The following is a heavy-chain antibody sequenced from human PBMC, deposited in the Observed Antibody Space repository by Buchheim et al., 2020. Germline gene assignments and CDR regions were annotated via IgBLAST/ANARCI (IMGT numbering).Heavy chain of an antibody. Sequence: QVQLVESGGGVVQPGRSLRLSCAASGFTFSSYGMHWVRQALGKGLEWVAVIWYDGSNKYYADSVKGRFTISRDNSKNTLYLQMNSLRVEDTAVYYCAREKPYYYDSSGYYFDYWGQGTL. J-gene: IGHJ4*02. CDR2: IWYDGSNK. V-gene: IGHV3-33*01. CDR3: AREKPYYYDSSGYYFDY. CDR1: GFTFSSYG. D-gene: IGHD3-22*01.